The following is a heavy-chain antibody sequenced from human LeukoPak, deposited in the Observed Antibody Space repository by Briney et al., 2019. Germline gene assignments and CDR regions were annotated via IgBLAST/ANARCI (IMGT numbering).Heavy chain of an antibody. V-gene: IGHV3-21*01. Sequence: SGGSLRLSCAASGFTFSSYSMNWVRQAPGKGLEWVSSISSSSSYIYHADSVKGRFTISRDNAKNSLYLQMNSLRAEDTAVYYCARVKSDYGDYDYWGQGTLVTVSS. D-gene: IGHD4-17*01. J-gene: IGHJ4*02. CDR3: ARVKSDYGDYDY. CDR2: ISSSSSYI. CDR1: GFTFSSYS.